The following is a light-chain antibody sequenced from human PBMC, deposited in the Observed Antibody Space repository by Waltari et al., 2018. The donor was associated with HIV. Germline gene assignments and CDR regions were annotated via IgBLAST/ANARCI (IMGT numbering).Light chain of an antibody. Sequence: QSALTQPASVSGSPGQSITTSCTGTSSDVGIYNLVSWYQQYPGKAPKLMIYKGSKRPSGVSNRFSGSKSGNTASLTISGLQTEDEADYYCCSYAGSFVVFGGGTKLTVL. V-gene: IGLV2-23*01. CDR2: KGS. J-gene: IGLJ2*01. CDR3: CSYAGSFVV. CDR1: SSDVGIYNL.